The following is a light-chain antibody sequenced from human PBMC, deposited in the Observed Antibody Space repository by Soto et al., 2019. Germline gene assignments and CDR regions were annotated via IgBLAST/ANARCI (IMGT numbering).Light chain of an antibody. CDR2: YAS. V-gene: IGKV3-15*01. CDR3: QQYYQWPYT. CDR1: QNLSRN. Sequence: EMVMTQSPATLSVSPGERATLSCRASQNLSRNLAWYQQQPGQAPRLLIFYASTRATGIPARFSGSGSGTDFPLTISSLQSEDFAVYYCQQYYQWPYTFGQGTKLEIK. J-gene: IGKJ2*01.